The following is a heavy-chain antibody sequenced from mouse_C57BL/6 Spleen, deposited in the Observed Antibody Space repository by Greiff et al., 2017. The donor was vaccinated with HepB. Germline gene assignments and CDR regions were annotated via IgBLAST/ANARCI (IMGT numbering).Heavy chain of an antibody. CDR1: GYTFTSYG. D-gene: IGHD2-5*01. Sequence: VQLQQSGAELARPGASVKLSCKASGYTFTSYGISWVKQRTGQGLEWIGEIYPRSGNTYYNEKFKGKATLTADKSSSTAYMELRSLTSEDSAVYFCARKTDSNYEGYAMDYWGQGTSVTVSS. J-gene: IGHJ4*01. CDR2: IYPRSGNT. CDR3: ARKTDSNYEGYAMDY. V-gene: IGHV1-81*01.